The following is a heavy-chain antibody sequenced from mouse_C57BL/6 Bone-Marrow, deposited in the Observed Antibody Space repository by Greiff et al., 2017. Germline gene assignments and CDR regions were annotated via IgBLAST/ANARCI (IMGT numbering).Heavy chain of an antibody. CDR3: ARSYGSSYDAY. J-gene: IGHJ3*01. V-gene: IGHV7-3*01. Sequence: EVQLVESGGGLVQPGGSLSLSCAASGFTFTDYYMSWVRQPPGKALEWLGFIRNKANGYTTEYSASVKGRFTISRDNSQRILYLQMNALRAEDSATYYCARSYGSSYDAYWGQGTLVTVSA. CDR1: GFTFTDYY. D-gene: IGHD1-1*01. CDR2: IRNKANGYTT.